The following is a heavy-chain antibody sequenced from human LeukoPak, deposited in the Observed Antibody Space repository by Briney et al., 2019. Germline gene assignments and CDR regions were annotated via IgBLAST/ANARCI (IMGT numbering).Heavy chain of an antibody. J-gene: IGHJ5*02. CDR2: IWYDGSNK. Sequence: PGRSLRLSCAASGFTFSSYGMHWVRQAPGKGLEWVAVIWYDGSNKYYADSVKGRFTISRDNSKNTLYLQMNSLRAEDTAVYYCARGGDYVWGSYRYPPPGNWFDPWGQGTLVTVSS. CDR1: GFTFSSYG. V-gene: IGHV3-33*01. CDR3: ARGGDYVWGSYRYPPPGNWFDP. D-gene: IGHD3-16*02.